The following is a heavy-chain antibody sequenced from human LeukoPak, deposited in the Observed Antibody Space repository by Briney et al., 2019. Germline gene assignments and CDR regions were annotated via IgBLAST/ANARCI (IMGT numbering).Heavy chain of an antibody. Sequence: ASVKVSCKASGYTFTSYGISWVRQAPGQGLEWMGWISAYNGNTNYAQKLQGRVTMTTDTSASTAYMELRSLRSDDTAVYYCARGLYSSSWYEPDYWGQGTLVTVSS. D-gene: IGHD6-13*01. CDR2: ISAYNGNT. V-gene: IGHV1-18*01. CDR3: ARGLYSSSWYEPDY. CDR1: GYTFTSYG. J-gene: IGHJ4*02.